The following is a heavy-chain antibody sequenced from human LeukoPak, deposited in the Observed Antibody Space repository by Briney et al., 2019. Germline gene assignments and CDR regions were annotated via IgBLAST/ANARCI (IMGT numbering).Heavy chain of an antibody. J-gene: IGHJ6*03. V-gene: IGHV3-7*01. D-gene: IGHD3-10*01. Sequence: VDSVKGRFTISRDNAKNSLYLQMNSLRAEDTAVYYCARGITSYYYYYMDVWGKGTTVTVSS. CDR3: ARGITSYYYYYMDV.